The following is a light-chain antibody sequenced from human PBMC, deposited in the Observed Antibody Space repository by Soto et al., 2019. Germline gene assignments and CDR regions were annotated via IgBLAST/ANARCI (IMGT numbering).Light chain of an antibody. CDR1: QGISAW. Sequence: DIQMTQSPSFVSASVGDRVTITCRASQGISAWLAWYQQQPGKAPKLLIYDTSILESGVPSRFSGSGSGIHITITIRSLQPEDFGNYYCQQSYRFPFTFGQGTKLEIK. CDR2: DTS. J-gene: IGKJ2*01. CDR3: QQSYRFPFT. V-gene: IGKV1-12*01.